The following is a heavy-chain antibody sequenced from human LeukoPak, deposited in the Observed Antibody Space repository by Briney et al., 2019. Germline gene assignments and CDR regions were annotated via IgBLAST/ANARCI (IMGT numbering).Heavy chain of an antibody. CDR2: ISWNSGSI. CDR3: AKDIVSYYDSSGPFDY. CDR1: GFTFDDYA. Sequence: GGSLRLSCAASGFTFDDYAMHWVRQAPGKGLEWVSGISWNSGSIGYADSVKGRFTISRDNAKNSLYLQMNSLRTKDTALYYCAKDIVSYYDSSGPFDYWGQGTLVTVSS. D-gene: IGHD3-22*01. V-gene: IGHV3-9*01. J-gene: IGHJ4*02.